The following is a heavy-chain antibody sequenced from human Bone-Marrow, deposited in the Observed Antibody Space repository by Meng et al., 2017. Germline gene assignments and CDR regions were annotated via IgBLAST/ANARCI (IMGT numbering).Heavy chain of an antibody. J-gene: IGHJ5*02. V-gene: IGHV4-59*02. Sequence: SETLSLTCTVSGGSVSNYHWSWIRQSPGKGLEWIGYIFSTGSTNYNPSLKSRVTISIDTSKNQFSLKMYSVTAADTAVYYCARGPTGTDDWFDPWGQGTQVTGAS. CDR1: GGSVSNYH. CDR2: IFSTGST. D-gene: IGHD1-1*01. CDR3: ARGPTGTDDWFDP.